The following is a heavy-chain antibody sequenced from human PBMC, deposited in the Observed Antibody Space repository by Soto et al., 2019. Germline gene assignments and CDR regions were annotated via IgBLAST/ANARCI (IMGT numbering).Heavy chain of an antibody. CDR1: GGTFSSYA. CDR2: IIPIFGTA. D-gene: IGHD1-26*01. J-gene: IGHJ3*02. V-gene: IGHV1-69*01. Sequence: QVQLVQSGAEVKKPGSSVKVSCKASGGTFSSYAISWVRQAPGQGLEWMGGIIPIFGTANYAQKFQGRVTITADESTSTAYMELSSLRSEDTAVYYCASQKVGDTRPGTLYAFDIRGQGTMVTVSS. CDR3: ASQKVGDTRPGTLYAFDI.